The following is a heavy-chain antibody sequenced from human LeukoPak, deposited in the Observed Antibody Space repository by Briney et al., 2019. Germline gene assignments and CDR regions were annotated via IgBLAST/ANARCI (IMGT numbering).Heavy chain of an antibody. CDR1: GGSVSTTNYY. V-gene: IGHV4-39*02. D-gene: IGHD2-2*01. CDR3: ASAPMTYCTSTNCYLD. J-gene: IGHJ4*02. Sequence: PSETLSLTCAVSGGSVSTTNYYWGWIRQPPGKGLDWIGIIYYGGTTCYNPSLKSRAIISVDTSKNHFSLKLNSVTAADTAVYYCASAPMTYCTSTNCYLDWGQGTLVTVSS. CDR2: IYYGGTT.